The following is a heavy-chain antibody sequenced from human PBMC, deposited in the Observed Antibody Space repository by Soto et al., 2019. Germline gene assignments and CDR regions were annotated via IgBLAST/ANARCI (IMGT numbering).Heavy chain of an antibody. D-gene: IGHD3-22*01. CDR3: AREGRYYDSSGYYYFDY. CDR2: IYYSGST. J-gene: IGHJ4*02. CDR1: GGSVSSGSYY. Sequence: QVQLQESGPGLVKPSETLSLTCTVSGGSVSSGSYYWSWIRQPPGKGLEWIGYIYYSGSTNYNPSLKSRVTISVDTSKNQFSLKLSSVTAADTAVYYCAREGRYYDSSGYYYFDYWGQGTLVTVSS. V-gene: IGHV4-61*01.